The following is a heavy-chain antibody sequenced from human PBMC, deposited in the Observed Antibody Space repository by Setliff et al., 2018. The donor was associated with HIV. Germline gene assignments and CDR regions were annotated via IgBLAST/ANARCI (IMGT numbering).Heavy chain of an antibody. CDR2: INPKSGVA. J-gene: IGHJ5*02. V-gene: IGHV1-2*06. Sequence: GASVKVSCKASGYTFTDFYIHWVRQAPGQGLEWIGRINPKSGVADYLKKFQGRVTMTTDTSTNTAHMELIRPRFDDTAVYYCARAHFLVAMTRNWFDPWGQGTLGTVSS. CDR1: GYTFTDFY. D-gene: IGHD5-12*01. CDR3: ARAHFLVAMTRNWFDP.